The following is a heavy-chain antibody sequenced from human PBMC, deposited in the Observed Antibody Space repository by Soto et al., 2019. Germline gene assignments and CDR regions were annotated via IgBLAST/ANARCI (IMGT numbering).Heavy chain of an antibody. CDR2: ISSDGDNI. CDR1: GFNFNTYT. J-gene: IGHJ5*01. CDR3: ARRGHGAGWNWFDS. D-gene: IGHD6-19*01. V-gene: IGHV3-30-3*01. Sequence: GGSLRLSCVASGFNFNTYTMHWVCQAPGRGLEWVAAISSDGDNIYYLDSVEDRFTISRDNSRNTVFLEMNSLRGDDTGVYYCARRGHGAGWNWFDSWGPGSLVTVSS.